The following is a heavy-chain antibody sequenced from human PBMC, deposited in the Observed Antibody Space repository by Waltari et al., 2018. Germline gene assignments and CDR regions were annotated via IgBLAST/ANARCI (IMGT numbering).Heavy chain of an antibody. D-gene: IGHD5-12*01. CDR1: GFTFSSYW. Sequence: EVQLVESGGGLVQPGGSLRLYCAASGFTFSSYWMSWVRQAPGKGLEWVANIKQDGSEKYYVDSVKGRFTISRDNAKNSLYLQMNSLRAEDTAVYYCARVALGWLQPFDYWGQGTLVTVSS. CDR2: IKQDGSEK. V-gene: IGHV3-7*01. J-gene: IGHJ4*02. CDR3: ARVALGWLQPFDY.